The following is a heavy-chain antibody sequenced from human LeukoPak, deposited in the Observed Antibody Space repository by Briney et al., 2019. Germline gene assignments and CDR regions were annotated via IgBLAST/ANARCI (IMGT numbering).Heavy chain of an antibody. V-gene: IGHV4-61*01. J-gene: IGHJ4*02. CDR2: IYYSGST. CDR3: ARGMPMVRGVMDY. D-gene: IGHD3-10*01. Sequence: SETLSLTCTVSGGSVSSGSYYWGWIRQPRGKALEWIGYIYYSGSTNYNPSLKSRVTISVDTSKNQFSLKLSSVTAADTAVYYCARGMPMVRGVMDYWGQGTLVTVSS. CDR1: GGSVSSGSYY.